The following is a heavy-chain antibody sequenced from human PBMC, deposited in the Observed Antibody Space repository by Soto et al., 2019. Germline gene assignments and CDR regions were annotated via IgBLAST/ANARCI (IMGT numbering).Heavy chain of an antibody. CDR1: GGSISSSSYY. V-gene: IGHV4-39*01. Sequence: SETLSLTCTVSGGSISSSSYYWGWIRQPPGKGLEWIGSIYYSGSTYYNPSLKSRVTISVDTSKNQFSLKLSSVTAADTAVYYCARLESEWGGMDVWGQGTTVTVSS. J-gene: IGHJ6*02. CDR3: ARLESEWGGMDV. D-gene: IGHD2-8*01. CDR2: IYYSGST.